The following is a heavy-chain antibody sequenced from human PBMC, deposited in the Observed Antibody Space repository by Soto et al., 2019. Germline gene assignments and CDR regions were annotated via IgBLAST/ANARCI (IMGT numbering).Heavy chain of an antibody. J-gene: IGHJ4*02. D-gene: IGHD2-21*01. V-gene: IGHV3-23*01. Sequence: EVQLLESGGGLVQPGGSLRLACAASGFTFSSYAMSWVRQAPGKGLEWVSTISGSGGSTYYAHSVKGRFTISRNNSRNTLYLQMNSLRAENTAVYYCAKDGRDGYNTIDYWCQGTLVTVSS. CDR3: AKDGRDGYNTIDY. CDR1: GFTFSSYA. CDR2: ISGSGGST.